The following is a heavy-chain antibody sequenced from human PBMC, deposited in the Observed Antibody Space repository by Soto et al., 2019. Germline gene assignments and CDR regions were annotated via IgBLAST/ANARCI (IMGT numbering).Heavy chain of an antibody. CDR3: AREPYDYIWGSHMGDYMDV. D-gene: IGHD3-16*01. V-gene: IGHV3-11*01. Sequence: QVQLVESGGGLVKPGGSLRLSCAASGFTFSDYYMSWIRQAPGKGLEWVSYISSSGSTIYYADSVKGRFTISRENAKNTLYLQMNSLRAEDTAVYYCAREPYDYIWGSHMGDYMDVWCKGTTVIVS. CDR1: GFTFSDYY. J-gene: IGHJ6*03. CDR2: ISSSGSTI.